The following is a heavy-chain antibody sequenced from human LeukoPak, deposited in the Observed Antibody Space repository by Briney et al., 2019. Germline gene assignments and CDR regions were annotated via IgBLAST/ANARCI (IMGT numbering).Heavy chain of an antibody. Sequence: GGSLRLSRAASGFTFSSYEMNWVRQAPGKGLEWVSYISSSGSTIYYADSVKGRFTISRDNAKSSLYLQMDSLRAEDTAVYYCARERGNYSPYYFDSWGQGTLVTVSS. CDR1: GFTFSSYE. D-gene: IGHD1-7*01. CDR3: ARERGNYSPYYFDS. V-gene: IGHV3-48*03. CDR2: ISSSGSTI. J-gene: IGHJ4*02.